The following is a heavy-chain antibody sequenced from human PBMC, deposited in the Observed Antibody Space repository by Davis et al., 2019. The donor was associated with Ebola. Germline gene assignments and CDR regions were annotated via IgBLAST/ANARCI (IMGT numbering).Heavy chain of an antibody. CDR2: ISAYNGNT. J-gene: IGHJ6*02. CDR1: GYTFTSYG. CDR3: ARVGYCSGGSCYPGDYYGMDV. V-gene: IGHV1-18*01. Sequence: ASVKVSCKASGYTFTSYGISWVRQAPGQGLEWMGWISAYNGNTNYAQKLQGRVTMTTDTSTSTAYMELRSLRSDDTAVYYCARVGYCSGGSCYPGDYYGMDVWGQGTTVTVSS. D-gene: IGHD2-15*01.